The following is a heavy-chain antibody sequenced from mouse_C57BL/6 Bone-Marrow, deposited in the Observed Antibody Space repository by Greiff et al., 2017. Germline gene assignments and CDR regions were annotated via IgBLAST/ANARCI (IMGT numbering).Heavy chain of an antibody. D-gene: IGHD1-1*01. CDR1: GYAFSSYW. V-gene: IGHV1-80*01. CDR2: IYPGDGDT. CDR3: ARGFTPYYYGSH. Sequence: QVQLQQSGAELVKPGASVKISCKASGYAFSSYWMNWVKQRPGKGLEWIGQIYPGDGDTNYNGKFKGKATLTADKSSSTAYMQLSSLTSEDSAVYFCARGFTPYYYGSHWGQGTTLTVSS. J-gene: IGHJ2*01.